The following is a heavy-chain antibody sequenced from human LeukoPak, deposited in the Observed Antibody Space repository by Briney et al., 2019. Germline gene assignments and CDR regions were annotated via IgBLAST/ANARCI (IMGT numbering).Heavy chain of an antibody. CDR1: GYTFTSYD. CDR3: ARGPGGYSRFDY. CDR2: IIPIFGTA. D-gene: IGHD5-18*01. V-gene: IGHV1-69*13. J-gene: IGHJ4*02. Sequence: RASVKVSCKASGYTFTSYDINWVRQAPGQGLEGMGGIIPIFGTANYAQKFQGRVTITADESTSTAYMELSSLRSEDTAVYYCARGPGGYSRFDYWGQGTLVTVSS.